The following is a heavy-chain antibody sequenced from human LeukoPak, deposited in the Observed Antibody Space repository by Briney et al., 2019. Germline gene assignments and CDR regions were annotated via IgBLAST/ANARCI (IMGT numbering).Heavy chain of an antibody. Sequence: GGSLGLSCAASGFTFSDYWMTWVRQAPGKGLEWVANIKGDGSEKFYVDSVKGRFSISRDNVKNSLYLQMNSLRAEDAALYYCASNWGSYPDCWGQGALVTVSS. CDR3: ASNWGSYPDC. V-gene: IGHV3-7*01. D-gene: IGHD3-16*01. J-gene: IGHJ4*02. CDR2: IKGDGSEK. CDR1: GFTFSDYW.